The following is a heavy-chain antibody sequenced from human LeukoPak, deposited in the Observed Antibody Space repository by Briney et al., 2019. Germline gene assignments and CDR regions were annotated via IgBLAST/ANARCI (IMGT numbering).Heavy chain of an antibody. V-gene: IGHV3-49*04. CDR1: GLNFSDYA. D-gene: IGHD3/OR15-3a*01. Sequence: PGGSLRLSCTASGLNFSDYAVTWVRQAPGKGVEWVGFIRSKIYGATTEYAASVRGRFINSRDDSKTVAYVQMTSLKTDDTAIYYCSARHRTGWTTLDYWGQGTLVTVSS. CDR2: IRSKIYGATT. J-gene: IGHJ4*02. CDR3: SARHRTGWTTLDY.